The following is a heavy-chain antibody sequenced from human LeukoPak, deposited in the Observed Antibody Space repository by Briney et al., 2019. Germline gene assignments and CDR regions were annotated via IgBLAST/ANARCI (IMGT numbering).Heavy chain of an antibody. CDR1: GFTFSSYA. J-gene: IGHJ4*02. D-gene: IGHD7-27*01. CDR2: INHSGST. V-gene: IGHV4-34*01. Sequence: PGGSLRLSCAASGFTFSSYAMSWVRQPPGKGLEWIGEINHSGSTNYNPSLKSRVTISVDTSKNQFSLKLSSVTAADTAVYYCARGGNWGSGFGDYWGQGTLVTVSS. CDR3: ARGGNWGSGFGDY.